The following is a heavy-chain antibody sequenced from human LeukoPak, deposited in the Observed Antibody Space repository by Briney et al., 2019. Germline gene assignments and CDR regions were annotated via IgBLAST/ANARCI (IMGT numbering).Heavy chain of an antibody. V-gene: IGHV1-46*01. CDR3: ERDGGISSSWYGWHY. CDR2: INPSGGIT. CDR1: GYTFTIYY. J-gene: IGHJ4*02. Sequence: ASVKVSCKASGYTFTIYYMHWVRQAPGQGLEWMGIINPSGGITSYAQKFQGRVTMTTDTSTSTVYMELSSMRSEDTAVYYCERDGGISSSWYGWHYWGQGTLVTVSS. D-gene: IGHD6-13*01.